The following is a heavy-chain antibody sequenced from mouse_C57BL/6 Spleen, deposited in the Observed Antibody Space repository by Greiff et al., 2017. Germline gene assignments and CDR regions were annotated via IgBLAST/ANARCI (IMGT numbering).Heavy chain of an antibody. CDR3: ARDRGYGSSFDY. CDR1: GYSITSGYY. D-gene: IGHD1-1*01. V-gene: IGHV3-6*01. Sequence: EVKLVESGPGLVKPSQSLSLTCSVTGYSITSGYYWNWIRQFPGNKLEWMGYISYDGSNNYNPSLKNRISITRDTSKNQFFLKLNSVTTEDTATYYCARDRGYGSSFDYWGQGTTLTVSS. CDR2: ISYDGSN. J-gene: IGHJ2*01.